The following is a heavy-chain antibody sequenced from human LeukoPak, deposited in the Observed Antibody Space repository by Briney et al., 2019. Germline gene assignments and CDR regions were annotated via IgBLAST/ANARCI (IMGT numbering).Heavy chain of an antibody. CDR3: ARAQEVSSGWYWGDTSHNWFDP. Sequence: PGGSLRLSCTASGFNVSSKYMNWVRQAPGKGLEWVANIKQDGSEKYYVDSVKGRFTISRDNAKNSLYLQMNSLRAEDTAVYYCARAQEVSSGWYWGDTSHNWFDPWGQGTLVTVSS. D-gene: IGHD6-19*01. V-gene: IGHV3-7*01. CDR2: IKQDGSEK. CDR1: GFNVSSKY. J-gene: IGHJ5*02.